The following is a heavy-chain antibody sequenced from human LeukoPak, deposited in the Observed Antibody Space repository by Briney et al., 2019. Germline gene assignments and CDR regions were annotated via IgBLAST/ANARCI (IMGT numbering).Heavy chain of an antibody. CDR2: VKEDGSKK. CDR1: GFTFSTYW. Sequence: GGSLRLSCAASGFTFSTYWMSWVRQAPGKGLEWVASVKEDGSKKEYVDSVKGRFTISRDNAKNSVYLQMNTLGAEDTAVYYCARWRGVQSEFVYWGQGALVTVSS. V-gene: IGHV3-7*01. CDR3: ARWRGVQSEFVY. D-gene: IGHD5-24*01. J-gene: IGHJ4*02.